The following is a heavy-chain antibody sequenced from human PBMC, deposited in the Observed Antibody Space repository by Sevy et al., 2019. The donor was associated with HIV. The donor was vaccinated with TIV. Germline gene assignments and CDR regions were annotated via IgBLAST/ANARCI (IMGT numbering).Heavy chain of an antibody. V-gene: IGHV3-64D*06. Sequence: GGSLRLSCSASGFTFSSYAMHWVRQAPGKGLEYDSAISSNGGSTYYADSVKSRFTISRDNSKNTLYLQMSSLRAEDTAVYYCVKDGTIDVLRYFDWLSAFDYWGQGTLVTVSS. D-gene: IGHD3-9*01. J-gene: IGHJ4*02. CDR2: ISSNGGST. CDR1: GFTFSSYA. CDR3: VKDGTIDVLRYFDWLSAFDY.